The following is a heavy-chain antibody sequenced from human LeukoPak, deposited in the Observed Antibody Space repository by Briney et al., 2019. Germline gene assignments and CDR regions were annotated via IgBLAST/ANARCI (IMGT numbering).Heavy chain of an antibody. CDR3: ARSLDFDSYYYYYMDV. CDR2: IYYSGST. CDR1: GGSISSSSYY. J-gene: IGHJ6*03. Sequence: SETLSLTCTVSGGSISSSSYYWGWIRQPPGKGLEWIGSIYYSGSTYYNPSLKSRVTISVDTSKNQFSLKLSSVTAADTVVYYCARSLDFDSYYYYYMDVWGKGTTVTVSS. D-gene: IGHD1-1*01. V-gene: IGHV4-39*07.